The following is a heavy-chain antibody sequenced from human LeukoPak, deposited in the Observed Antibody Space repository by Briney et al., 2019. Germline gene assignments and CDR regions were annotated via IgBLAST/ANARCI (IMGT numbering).Heavy chain of an antibody. CDR2: ISGSGGST. V-gene: IGHV3-23*01. J-gene: IGHJ4*02. CDR3: AKDVGGGIPTYYYGSGSDC. D-gene: IGHD3-10*01. Sequence: GGSLRLSCAASGFTFSSYAMSWVRQAPGKGLEWVSAISGSGGSTYYADSVKGRFTISRDNSKNTLYLQMNSLRAEDTAVYYCAKDVGGGIPTYYYGSGSDCWGQGTLVTVSS. CDR1: GFTFSSYA.